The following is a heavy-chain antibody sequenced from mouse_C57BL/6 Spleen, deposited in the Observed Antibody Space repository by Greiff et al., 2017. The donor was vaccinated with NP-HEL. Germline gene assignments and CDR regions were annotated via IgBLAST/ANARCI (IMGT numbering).Heavy chain of an antibody. CDR2: IDPSDSET. D-gene: IGHD3-2*02. CDR3: AIDSSGYLPWFAY. V-gene: IGHV1-52*01. J-gene: IGHJ3*01. CDR1: GYTFTSYW. Sequence: VKLQQPGAELVRPGSSVKLSCKASGYTFTSYWMHWVKQRPIQGLEWIGNIDPSDSETHYNQKFKDKATLTVDKSSSTAYMQLSSLTSEDSAVYYCAIDSSGYLPWFAYWGQGTLVTVSA.